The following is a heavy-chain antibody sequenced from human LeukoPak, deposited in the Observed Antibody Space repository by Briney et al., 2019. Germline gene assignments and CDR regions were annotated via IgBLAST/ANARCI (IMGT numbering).Heavy chain of an antibody. CDR1: GGSISSYY. V-gene: IGHV4-4*07. CDR3: ARDGVVVPAAIRRDIHYCYYGMDV. CDR2: IYTSGST. D-gene: IGHD2-2*02. Sequence: PSETLSLTCTVSGGSISSYYWSWIRQPPGKGLEWIGRIYTSGSTNYNPSLKSRVTMSVDTSKNQFSLKLSSVTAADTAVYYCARDGVVVPAAIRRDIHYCYYGMDVWGQGTTVTVSS. J-gene: IGHJ6*02.